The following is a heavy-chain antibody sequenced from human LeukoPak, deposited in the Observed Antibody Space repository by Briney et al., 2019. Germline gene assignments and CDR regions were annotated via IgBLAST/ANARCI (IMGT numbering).Heavy chain of an antibody. D-gene: IGHD6-19*01. Sequence: GGSLRLSCAASGFTFSSYSMNWVRQAPGKGLEWVSSISSSSSYIYYADSVKGRSTTSRDNSKNTLHLQMNSLRAEDTAVYYCAKAKSGWHLFDYWGQGTLVTVSS. J-gene: IGHJ4*02. CDR1: GFTFSSYS. CDR2: ISSSSSYI. CDR3: AKAKSGWHLFDY. V-gene: IGHV3-21*04.